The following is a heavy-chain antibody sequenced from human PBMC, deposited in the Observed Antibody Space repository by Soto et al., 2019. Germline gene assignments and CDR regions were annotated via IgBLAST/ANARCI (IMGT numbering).Heavy chain of an antibody. V-gene: IGHV1-3*01. CDR1: GYTFTSYA. J-gene: IGHJ4*02. CDR3: ARETNLWFFDY. CDR2: INAGNGNT. D-gene: IGHD3-10*01. Sequence: ASVKVSCKASGYTFTSYAIHWVRQAPGQSLEWMGWINAGNGNTKSSEEFQGRVTISRATSASTAYMELSSLRSEDTAVYYCARETNLWFFDYWGQGTLVTVSS.